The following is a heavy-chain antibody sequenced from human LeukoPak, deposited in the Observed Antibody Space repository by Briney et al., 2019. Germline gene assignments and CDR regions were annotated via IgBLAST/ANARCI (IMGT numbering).Heavy chain of an antibody. D-gene: IGHD6-19*01. J-gene: IGHJ4*02. Sequence: GGSLRLSCAASGFTFSTYKMNLVRQAPGKGLEWVASISSSSSDICYADSVKGRFTISRDNAKNSLYLQMHSLRGEDTAVYFCARDGVISGVDYWGQGTLVTVSS. V-gene: IGHV3-21*06. CDR2: ISSSSSDI. CDR1: GFTFSTYK. CDR3: ARDGVISGVDY.